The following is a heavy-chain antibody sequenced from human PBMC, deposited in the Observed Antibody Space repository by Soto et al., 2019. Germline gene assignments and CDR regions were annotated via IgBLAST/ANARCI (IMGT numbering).Heavy chain of an antibody. CDR2: IIPIFGTA. V-gene: IGHV1-69*13. J-gene: IGHJ4*02. CDR3: AAWGAYYYDSSGYYDY. CDR1: GGTFSSNA. Sequence: SVKVSCKASGGTFSSNAISWVRQAPGQGLEWMGGIIPIFGTANYAQKFQGRVTITADESTSTAYMELSSLRSEDTAVYYCAAWGAYYYDSSGYYDYWGQGTLVTV. D-gene: IGHD3-22*01.